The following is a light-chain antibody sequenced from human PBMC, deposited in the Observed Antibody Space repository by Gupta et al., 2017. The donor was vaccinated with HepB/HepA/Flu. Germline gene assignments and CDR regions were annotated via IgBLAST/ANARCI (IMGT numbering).Light chain of an antibody. CDR1: SIGGKS. Sequence: SYVLIQPPSVSVAPGETARTTCGGTSIGGKSVHWYQQKSGQAPVLVVYNDRDRPSGIPEGFSGSNSGNTASLTITSVEAGDEADYYCQVWDAVGDVIFGGGTRLTVL. CDR3: QVWDAVGDVI. V-gene: IGLV3-21*02. J-gene: IGLJ2*01. CDR2: NDR.